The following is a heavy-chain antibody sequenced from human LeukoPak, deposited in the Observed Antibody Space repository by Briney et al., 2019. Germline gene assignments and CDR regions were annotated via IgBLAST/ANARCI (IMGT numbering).Heavy chain of an antibody. CDR2: IYTSGST. V-gene: IGHV4-4*07. CDR1: GGSISSYY. D-gene: IGHD3-10*01. Sequence: SETLSLTCTVSGGSISSYYWSWIRQPAGQGLEWIGHIYTSGSTNHNPSLKSRVTMSVDTSKNQFSLKLSSVTAADTAVYYCARDPVPYYYGSGTPSWGQGTLVTVSS. CDR3: ARDPVPYYYGSGTPS. J-gene: IGHJ5*02.